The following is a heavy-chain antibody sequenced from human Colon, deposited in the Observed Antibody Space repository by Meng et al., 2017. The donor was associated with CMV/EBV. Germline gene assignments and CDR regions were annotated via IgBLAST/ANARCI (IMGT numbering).Heavy chain of an antibody. D-gene: IGHD1-26*01. CDR1: GGSMSPHY. V-gene: IGHV4-59*11. CDR2: IYYSGST. Sequence: SETLSLTCSVSGGSMSPHYWSWIRQSPGKGLEWIASIYYSGSTIQNPSLQSRVTVSVDTSKNQFSLQMRSVTAADTAMYFCARCGHGGTYYIDHWGQGTLVTVSS. CDR3: ARCGHGGTYYIDH. J-gene: IGHJ4*02.